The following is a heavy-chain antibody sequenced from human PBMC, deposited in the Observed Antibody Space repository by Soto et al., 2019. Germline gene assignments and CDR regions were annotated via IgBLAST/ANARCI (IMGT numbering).Heavy chain of an antibody. J-gene: IGHJ6*02. V-gene: IGHV3-53*01. Sequence: EVQLVESGGGLIQPGGSLRLSCAASGFTISNNYMTWVRQAPGKGLEWVSLIDSGGDTYYADSVKGRFNLSRDSSKNTLYLQMNSLRAEDTAVYNCARGGSLYYYYGIDVWGQGTTVTVSS. CDR3: ARGGSLYYYYGIDV. CDR2: IDSGGDT. CDR1: GFTISNNY. D-gene: IGHD3-16*01.